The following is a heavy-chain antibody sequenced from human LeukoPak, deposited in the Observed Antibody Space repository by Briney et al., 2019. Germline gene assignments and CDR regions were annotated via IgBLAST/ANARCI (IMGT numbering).Heavy chain of an antibody. CDR3: ARARGGLINQAYYYYGMDV. Sequence: GGSLRLSCAASGFTFSSYWMSWVRQAPGKGLEWVANIKQDGSEKYYVDSVKGRFTISRDNAKNSLYLQMNSLRAEDTAVYYCARARGGLINQAYYYYGMDVWGQGTTVTVSS. CDR2: IKQDGSEK. CDR1: GFTFSSYW. J-gene: IGHJ6*02. V-gene: IGHV3-7*03. D-gene: IGHD1-14*01.